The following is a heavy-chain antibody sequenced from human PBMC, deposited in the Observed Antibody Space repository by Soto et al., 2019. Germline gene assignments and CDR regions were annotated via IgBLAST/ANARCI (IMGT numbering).Heavy chain of an antibody. Sequence: EVQLLESGGGLVQPGGSLRLSCAASGFTFSSFAMSWVRQAPGKGLEWVSCISGSGDTTYYADSMKGRFTISRDNSKNTLYLRMDSLRAEDTAVYYCANSFGVAFDVWGQGTMVTVSS. J-gene: IGHJ3*01. CDR1: GFTFSSFA. CDR3: ANSFGVAFDV. V-gene: IGHV3-23*01. D-gene: IGHD2-8*01. CDR2: ISGSGDTT.